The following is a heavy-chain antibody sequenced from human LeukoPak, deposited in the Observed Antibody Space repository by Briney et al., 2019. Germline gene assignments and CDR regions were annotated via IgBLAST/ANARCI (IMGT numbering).Heavy chain of an antibody. CDR1: GFTFSRFW. V-gene: IGHV3-7*01. CDR2: IKQDGGEK. D-gene: IGHD1-1*01. Sequence: GGSLRLSCVASGFTFSRFWMSWVRQAPGKGLEWGANIKQDGGEKYYVDSGKGRFTISRDNAKNSLYLQMNSLRAEDTAVYYCARGGLERRPKYNWFDPWGQGTLVTVSS. J-gene: IGHJ5*02. CDR3: ARGGLERRPKYNWFDP.